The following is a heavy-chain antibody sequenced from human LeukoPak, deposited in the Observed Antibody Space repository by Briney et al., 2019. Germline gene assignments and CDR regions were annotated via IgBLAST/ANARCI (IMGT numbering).Heavy chain of an antibody. CDR3: ARASGYGLHSDY. V-gene: IGHV3-21*01. CDR1: GFTFSSYS. J-gene: IGHJ4*02. CDR2: ISSCGSYI. D-gene: IGHD5-12*01. Sequence: GGSLRLSCAASGFTFSSYSMNCVRQAPGQGLEGVSSISSCGSYIYYADPVKGRFTIYRDNAMNSLYLQMNGLRAEDTPVYFCARASGYGLHSDYWGQGTLVTVSS.